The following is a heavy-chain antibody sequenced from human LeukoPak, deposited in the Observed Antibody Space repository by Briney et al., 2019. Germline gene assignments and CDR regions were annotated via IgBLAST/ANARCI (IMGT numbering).Heavy chain of an antibody. CDR3: ARDRPYGSGSYEILP. CDR2: IYYSGST. D-gene: IGHD3-10*01. Sequence: SETLSLTCTVSGGSISSYYWSWIRQPPGKGLEWIGYIYYSGSTNYNPSLKSRVTISVDTSKNQFSLKLSSVTAADTAVYYCARDRPYGSGSYEILPWGQGTLVTVSS. CDR1: GGSISSYY. V-gene: IGHV4-59*01. J-gene: IGHJ5*02.